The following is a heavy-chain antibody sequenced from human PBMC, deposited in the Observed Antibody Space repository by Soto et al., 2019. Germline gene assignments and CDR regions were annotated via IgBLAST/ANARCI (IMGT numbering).Heavy chain of an antibody. V-gene: IGHV1-18*04. CDR2: ISAYNGNT. CDR3: ARDHCSSTNCYTAVDY. CDR1: GYTFTSYG. D-gene: IGHD2-2*02. Sequence: ASVKVSCKXSGYTFTSYGIIWVRQAPGQGLEWMGWISAYNGNTNYPQKLQGRVTMTTDTSTSTAYMELRSLRSDDTAVYYCARDHCSSTNCYTAVDYWGQGTLVTVSS. J-gene: IGHJ4*02.